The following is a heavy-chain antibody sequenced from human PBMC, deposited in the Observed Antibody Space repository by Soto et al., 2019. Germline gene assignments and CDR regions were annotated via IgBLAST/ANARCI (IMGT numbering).Heavy chain of an antibody. CDR1: GFTFSSYG. J-gene: IGHJ4*02. D-gene: IGHD3-22*01. CDR2: ISYDGSNK. Sequence: GGSLRLSCAASGFTFSSYGMHWVHQAPGKGLEWVAVISYDGSNKYYADSVKGRFTISRDNSKNTLYLQMNSLRAEDTAVYYCANFLSRSSVGSYYYYDSSGARLFDYWGQGTLVTVSS. CDR3: ANFLSRSSVGSYYYYDSSGARLFDY. V-gene: IGHV3-30*18.